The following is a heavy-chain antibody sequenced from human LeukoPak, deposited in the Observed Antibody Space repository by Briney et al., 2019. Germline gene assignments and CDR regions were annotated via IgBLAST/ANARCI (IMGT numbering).Heavy chain of an antibody. D-gene: IGHD2-2*01. CDR3: ARSTKPRGYCSSTSCYANWFDP. J-gene: IGHJ5*02. Sequence: ASVKVSCKASGYTFTSYGISWVRQAPGQGLEWMGWISAYNGNTNYAQKLQGRVTMTTDTCTSTAYMELRSLRSDDTAVYYCARSTKPRGYCSSTSCYANWFDPWGQGTLVTVSS. CDR1: GYTFTSYG. CDR2: ISAYNGNT. V-gene: IGHV1-18*01.